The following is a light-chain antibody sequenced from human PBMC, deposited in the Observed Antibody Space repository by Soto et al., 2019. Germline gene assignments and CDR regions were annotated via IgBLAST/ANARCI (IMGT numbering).Light chain of an antibody. CDR1: QSVSSSY. Sequence: EIVLTQSPGTLSLSPGERATLSCRASQSVSSSYLAWYQQKPGQAPRLLIYGASSRATGIPARFSGSGSGTDFTLTISSLEPEDFAVYYCQQRRSWPLTFGGGTSVEI. CDR2: GAS. CDR3: QQRRSWPLT. J-gene: IGKJ4*01. V-gene: IGKV3D-20*02.